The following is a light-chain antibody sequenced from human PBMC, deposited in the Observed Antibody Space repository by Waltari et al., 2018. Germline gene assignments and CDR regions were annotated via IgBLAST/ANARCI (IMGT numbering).Light chain of an antibody. V-gene: IGKV3-20*01. Sequence: ENVLTQSPGTLSLSPGEGATLSCRASQSVSSSYLAWYQQKPGQAPRLLIYGASSRATGIPDRFSGSGSGTDFTLTISRLEPEDFATYYCQQSYSIPRTFGQGTRVEPK. CDR3: QQSYSIPRT. CDR1: QSVSSSY. J-gene: IGKJ1*01. CDR2: GAS.